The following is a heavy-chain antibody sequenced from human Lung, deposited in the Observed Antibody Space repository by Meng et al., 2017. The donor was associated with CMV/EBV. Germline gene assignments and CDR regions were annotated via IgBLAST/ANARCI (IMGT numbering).Heavy chain of an antibody. CDR3: ARVKWSYQGDYYYYGMEV. CDR1: GHTFTDYY. J-gene: IGHJ6*01. D-gene: IGHD1-26*01. Sequence: ASXXVSXKASGHTFTDYYMHWVRQVPGQGLEWMGWIKPNSGGSNYAQKFQGRVTMTRDTSISTAYMELSRLRSHDTAVYYCARVKWSYQGDYYYYGMEVWXQGNXVNGAS. V-gene: IGHV1-2*02. CDR2: IKPNSGGS.